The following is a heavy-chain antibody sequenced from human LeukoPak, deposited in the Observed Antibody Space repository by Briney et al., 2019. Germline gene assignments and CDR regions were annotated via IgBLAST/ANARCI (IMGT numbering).Heavy chain of an antibody. CDR1: GGSINNFY. J-gene: IGHJ4*02. Sequence: SETLSLTCTVSGGSINNFYWSWIRQPAGKGLEWIGRIYTSGSTNYSPSLKSRVTISVDTSKNQFSLKLSSVTAADTAVYYCARGPAVPDYWGQGTLVTVSS. CDR2: IYTSGST. D-gene: IGHD1-1*01. CDR3: ARGPAVPDY. V-gene: IGHV4-4*07.